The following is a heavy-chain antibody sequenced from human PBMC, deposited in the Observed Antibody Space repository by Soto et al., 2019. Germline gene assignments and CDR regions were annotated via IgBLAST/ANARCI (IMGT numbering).Heavy chain of an antibody. J-gene: IGHJ4*02. CDR3: ASLTLGSYGSGSYSFDY. CDR2: ISSSSSYT. D-gene: IGHD3-10*01. V-gene: IGHV3-11*06. CDR1: GFTFSDYY. Sequence: GGSLRLSCAASGFTFSDYYMSWIRQAPGKGLEWVSYISSSSSYTNYADSVKGRFTISRDNAKNSLYLQMNSLRAEDAAVYYCASLTLGSYGSGSYSFDYWVQGTLVTVSS.